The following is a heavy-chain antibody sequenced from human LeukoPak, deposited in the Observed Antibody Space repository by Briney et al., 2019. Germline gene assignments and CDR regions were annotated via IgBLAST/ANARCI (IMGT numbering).Heavy chain of an antibody. V-gene: IGHV3-30*02. D-gene: IGHD2-2*01. CDR3: ARDWAPTVVPGANWFDP. J-gene: IGHJ5*02. CDR1: GFIFSSYG. CDR2: IRYDGSNT. Sequence: GGSLRLSCAASGFIFSSYGMHWVRQAPGKGLEWVAFIRYDGSNTYYADSVKGRFTISRDNAKNSLYLQMNSLRAEDTAVYYCARDWAPTVVPGANWFDPWGQGTLVTVSS.